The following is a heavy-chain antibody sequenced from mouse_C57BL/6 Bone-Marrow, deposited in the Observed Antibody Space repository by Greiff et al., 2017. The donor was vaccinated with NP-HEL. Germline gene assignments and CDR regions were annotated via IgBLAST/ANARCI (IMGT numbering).Heavy chain of an antibody. CDR2: ISSGGSYT. CDR1: GFTFSSYG. V-gene: IGHV5-6*01. D-gene: IGHD1-1*01. CDR3: ARHRYYGSSSFDY. J-gene: IGHJ2*01. Sequence: EVQRVESGGDLVKPGGSLKLSCAASGFTFSSYGMSWVRQTPDKRLEWVATISSGGSYTYYPDSVKGRFTISRDNAKNTLYLQMSSLKSEDTAMYYCARHRYYGSSSFDYWGQGTTLTVSS.